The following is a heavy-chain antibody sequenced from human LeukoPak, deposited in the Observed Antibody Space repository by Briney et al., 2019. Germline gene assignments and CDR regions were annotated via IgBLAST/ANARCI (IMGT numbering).Heavy chain of an antibody. Sequence: ASVKVSCKASGYTFTSYDINWVRQATGQGLEWMGWMNPNSGNTGYAQKFQGRVTMTRNTSISTAYMELSSLRSEDTAVYCCARGHDSSGYYYYYYYYGMDVWGQGTTVTVSS. CDR1: GYTFTSYD. V-gene: IGHV1-8*01. J-gene: IGHJ6*02. CDR3: ARGHDSSGYYYYYYYYGMDV. D-gene: IGHD3-22*01. CDR2: MNPNSGNT.